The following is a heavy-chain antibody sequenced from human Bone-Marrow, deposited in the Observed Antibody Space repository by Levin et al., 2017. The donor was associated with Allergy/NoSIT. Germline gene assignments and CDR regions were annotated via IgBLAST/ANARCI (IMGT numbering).Heavy chain of an antibody. CDR2: ISGSGVIT. Sequence: GESLKISCAASGFTFSNYVMNWVRQAPGKGLERVSGISGSGVITHCADSVKGRFTTSRDNSKNMLYLQMNSLRAEDTAVYYCAKDLGSNSPSAEFDYWGQGTLVTVSS. CDR1: GFTFSNYV. D-gene: IGHD6-6*01. CDR3: AKDLGSNSPSAEFDY. V-gene: IGHV3-23*01. J-gene: IGHJ4*02.